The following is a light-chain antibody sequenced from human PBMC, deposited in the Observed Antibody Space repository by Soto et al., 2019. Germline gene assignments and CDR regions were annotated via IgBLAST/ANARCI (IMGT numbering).Light chain of an antibody. CDR3: CSYAGSSSYVV. J-gene: IGLJ2*01. V-gene: IGLV2-23*01. CDR2: EGT. CDR1: SSDVGSYNL. Sequence: QSALTQPASVSGSPGQSITLSCTGTSSDVGSYNLVSWYQLHPGKAPKLMIYEGTKRPSGVSNRFSGSKSGSTAPLTISGLQAEDEADYYCCSYAGSSSYVVFGGGTQLTVL.